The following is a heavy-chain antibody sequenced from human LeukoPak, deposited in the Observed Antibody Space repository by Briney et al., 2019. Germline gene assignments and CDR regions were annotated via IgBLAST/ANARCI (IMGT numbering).Heavy chain of an antibody. D-gene: IGHD3-22*01. Sequence: KTSETLSLTCAVYGGSFSGYYWSWIRQPPGKGLAWIGYIYYSGSTKYNPSLKSRVTISVDTSKNQFSLKLSSVTAADTAIYYCAGRGLDILYYGPSGYWGAFDLWGQGTVVTVSS. CDR1: GGSFSGYY. J-gene: IGHJ3*01. CDR3: AGRGLDILYYGPSGYWGAFDL. CDR2: IYYSGST. V-gene: IGHV4-59*08.